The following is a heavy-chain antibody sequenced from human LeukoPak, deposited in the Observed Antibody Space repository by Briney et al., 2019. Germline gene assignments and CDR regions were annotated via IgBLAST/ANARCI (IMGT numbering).Heavy chain of an antibody. D-gene: IGHD3-10*01. V-gene: IGHV3-30*18. CDR2: ISYDGSNK. Sequence: GRSLRLSCAASGFTFSSYGMHWVRQAPGKGLEWVAVISYDGSNKYYADSVKGRFTISRDNSKNTPYLQMNSLRAEDTAVYYCAKAMVRGEGYGMDVWGKGTTVTVSS. CDR3: AKAMVRGEGYGMDV. CDR1: GFTFSSYG. J-gene: IGHJ6*04.